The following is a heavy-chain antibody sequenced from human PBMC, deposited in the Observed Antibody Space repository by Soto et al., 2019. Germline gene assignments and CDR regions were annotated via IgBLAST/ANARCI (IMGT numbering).Heavy chain of an antibody. CDR2: ISGYNGNT. CDR1: GYVFTTYG. CDR3: ARGAHGSGYAVY. D-gene: IGHD3-3*01. V-gene: IGHV1-18*01. Sequence: QVQLVQSGTEVKKPGASVKVSCRTSGYVFTTYGVNWVRQAPGHGLEWMGWISGYNGNTNYPQKFQGRVTMTTDTSTSTAYMELRSLTPEDTAVYFCARGAHGSGYAVYWGQGTLVTVSS. J-gene: IGHJ4*02.